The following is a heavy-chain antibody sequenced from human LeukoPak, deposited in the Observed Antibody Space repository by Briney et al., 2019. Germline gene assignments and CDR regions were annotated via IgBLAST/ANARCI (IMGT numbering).Heavy chain of an antibody. CDR2: ISWDGGST. Sequence: GGSLRLSCAASGFTFDDYAMHWVRQAPGKGLEWVSLISWDGGSTYYADSVKGRFTISRDNSKNSLYLQMNSLRAEDTALYYCAKGTKIDRYGGHTDYWAREPWSPSPQ. CDR3: AKGTKIDRYGGHTDY. J-gene: IGHJ4*02. D-gene: IGHD4/OR15-4a*01. V-gene: IGHV3-43D*04. CDR1: GFTFDDYA.